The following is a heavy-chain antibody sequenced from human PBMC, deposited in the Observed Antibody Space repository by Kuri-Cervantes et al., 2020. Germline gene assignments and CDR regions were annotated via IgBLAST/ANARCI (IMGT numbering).Heavy chain of an antibody. CDR2: ISASGSIT. Sequence: GGSLRLSCAASGFTFSSYAMAWVRQAPGKGLEWVSPISASGSITYYADSVKGRFTISRDNSKNTLYLQMNSLRAEDTAVYYCAKDRENFPPRAWFDPWGQGTLVTVSS. J-gene: IGHJ5*02. V-gene: IGHV3-23*01. D-gene: IGHD2/OR15-2a*01. CDR1: GFTFSSYA. CDR3: AKDRENFPPRAWFDP.